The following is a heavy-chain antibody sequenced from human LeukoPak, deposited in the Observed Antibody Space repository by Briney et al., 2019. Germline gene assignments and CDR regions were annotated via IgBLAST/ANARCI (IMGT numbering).Heavy chain of an antibody. Sequence: SETLSLTCTVSGGSISSYYWRWMRQPPGKGLEWIGYIYYSGRTHYNPSLKSRVTISVDTSKIQFSLKLGSVTAADTAVYYCARVAYYYDSSGYYYGRYFDLWGRGTLVTVSS. V-gene: IGHV4-59*01. CDR3: ARVAYYYDSSGYYYGRYFDL. CDR1: GGSISSYY. D-gene: IGHD3-22*01. CDR2: IYYSGRT. J-gene: IGHJ2*01.